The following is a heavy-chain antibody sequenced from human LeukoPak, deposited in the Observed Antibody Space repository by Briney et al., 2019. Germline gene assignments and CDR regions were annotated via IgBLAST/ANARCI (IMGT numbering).Heavy chain of an antibody. V-gene: IGHV1-2*06. D-gene: IGHD3-22*01. CDR2: INPNSGGT. J-gene: IGHJ5*02. CDR1: GYTFTGYY. Sequence: GASVKVSCKASGYTFTGYYMHWVRQAPGQGLEWMGRINPNSGGTNYAQKFQGRVTMTRDTSISTAYMELSRLRSDDTAVYCCARRSSDRRANWFDPWGQGTLVTVSS. CDR3: ARRSSDRRANWFDP.